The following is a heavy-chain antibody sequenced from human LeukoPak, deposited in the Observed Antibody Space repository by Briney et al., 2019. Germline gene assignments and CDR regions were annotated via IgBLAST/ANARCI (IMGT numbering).Heavy chain of an antibody. D-gene: IGHD3-22*01. CDR2: ISSSSSIM. CDR3: ARAGITMIVGTHDI. J-gene: IGHJ3*02. CDR1: GFTFSSYS. Sequence: GGSLRLSCGASGFTFSSYSMNWVRQAPGKGLEWVSYISSSSSIMYYADSVKGRFTISRDNAKKSLYLQMNSLRDEDTAVYYCARAGITMIVGTHDIWGQGTMVTVSS. V-gene: IGHV3-48*02.